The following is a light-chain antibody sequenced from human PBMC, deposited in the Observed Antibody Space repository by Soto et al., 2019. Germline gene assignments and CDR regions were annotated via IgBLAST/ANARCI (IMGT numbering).Light chain of an antibody. CDR2: EVN. CDR1: SSDVGGYNY. Sequence: QSVLTQPPSASGSPGQSVSISCTGTSSDVGGYNYVSWYQQHPGKAPKLMIFEVNRRPSGVPDRFSGSKSGNTASLTVSGLQAEDEADYYCSSDAGSNNLVFGGGTQLTVL. J-gene: IGLJ2*01. V-gene: IGLV2-8*01. CDR3: SSDAGSNNLV.